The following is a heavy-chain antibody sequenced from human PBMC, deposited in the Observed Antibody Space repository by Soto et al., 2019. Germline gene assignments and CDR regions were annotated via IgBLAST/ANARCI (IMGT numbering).Heavy chain of an antibody. CDR3: VAGEASSRNLAPYYLDF. J-gene: IGHJ4*02. CDR1: GGSMRNYF. Sequence: PSETLSLTCTVSGGSMRNYFWTWIRQPPGKGLEWIGYIHYSGTTSFFPSYSPSLRSRGTISEDTSKNQCSLKLLSVTTADTAVYFCVAGEASSRNLAPYYLDFWGQGTLVTVSS. CDR2: IHYSGTT. D-gene: IGHD6-13*01. V-gene: IGHV4-59*01.